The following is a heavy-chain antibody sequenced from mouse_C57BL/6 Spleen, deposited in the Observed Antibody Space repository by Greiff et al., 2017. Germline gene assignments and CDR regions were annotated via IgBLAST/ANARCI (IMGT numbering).Heavy chain of an antibody. D-gene: IGHD1-1*01. J-gene: IGHJ3*01. CDR2: SYPGDGDT. CDR1: GYAFSSSW. CDR3: AREEVLRYLFAY. Sequence: QVQLQQSGPELVKPGASVKISCTASGYAFSSSWMNWVKQRPGKGLEWIGRSYPGDGDTNYNGKFKGKGTLTADKSSSTAYMQLSSLTSEDSAVYFCAREEVLRYLFAYWGQGTLVTVSA. V-gene: IGHV1-82*01.